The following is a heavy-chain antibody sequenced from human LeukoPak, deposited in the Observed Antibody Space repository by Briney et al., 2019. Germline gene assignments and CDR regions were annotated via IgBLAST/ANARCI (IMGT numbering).Heavy chain of an antibody. CDR2: IIPIFGTA. CDR3: AKDPEYLDFYYFDY. CDR1: GGTFSSYA. Sequence: SVKVSCKASGGTFSSYAISWVRQAPGQGLEWMGGIIPIFGTANYAQKFQGRVTITADESTSTAYMELSSLRSEDTAVYYCAKDPEYLDFYYFDYWGQGTLVAVSS. V-gene: IGHV1-69*13. D-gene: IGHD2-2*02. J-gene: IGHJ4*02.